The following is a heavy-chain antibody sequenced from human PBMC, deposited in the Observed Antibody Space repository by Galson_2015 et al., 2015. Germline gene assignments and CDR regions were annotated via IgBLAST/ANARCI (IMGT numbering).Heavy chain of an antibody. Sequence: SVKVSCKASGGAFNSQSINWMRQAPGQGLEWMGGITPMFGRANYAQKFQGRVMITADESTTTAYMEVRSLRIEDTAMYYCARGFSGEPSLQYFVFWGQGTLITVS. J-gene: IGHJ4*02. CDR3: ARGFSGEPSLQYFVF. V-gene: IGHV1-69*13. CDR2: ITPMFGRA. D-gene: IGHD3-3*01. CDR1: GGAFNSQS.